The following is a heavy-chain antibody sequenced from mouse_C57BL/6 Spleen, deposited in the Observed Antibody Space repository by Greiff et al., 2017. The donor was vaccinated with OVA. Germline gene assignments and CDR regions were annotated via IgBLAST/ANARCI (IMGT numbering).Heavy chain of an antibody. J-gene: IGHJ2*01. Sequence: QVQLQQPGAELVKPGASVKVSCKASGYTFTSYWMHWVQQRPGQGLEWIGRIHPSDSGTNYIQKFKGKATLTVDKSSSTAYMQLSSLTSEDSAVYYCAMNDYGKGDYVDCWGEGTTLTVSA. CDR2: IHPSDSGT. CDR1: GYTFTSYW. V-gene: IGHV1-74*01. CDR3: AMNDYGKGDYVDC. D-gene: IGHD2-4*01.